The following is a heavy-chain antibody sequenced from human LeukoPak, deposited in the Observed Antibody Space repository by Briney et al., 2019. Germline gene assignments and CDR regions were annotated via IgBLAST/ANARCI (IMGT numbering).Heavy chain of an antibody. CDR3: ARRRYSSGWYASHTYYFDY. V-gene: IGHV4-39*07. D-gene: IGHD6-19*01. CDR1: GGSISSSSYY. J-gene: IGHJ4*02. CDR2: IYYSGST. Sequence: PSETLSLTCTVSGGSISSSSYYWGWIRQPPGKGLEWIGSIYYSGSTYYNPSLKSRVTISVDTSKNQFSLKLSSVTAADTAVYYCARRRYSSGWYASHTYYFDYWGQGTLVTVSS.